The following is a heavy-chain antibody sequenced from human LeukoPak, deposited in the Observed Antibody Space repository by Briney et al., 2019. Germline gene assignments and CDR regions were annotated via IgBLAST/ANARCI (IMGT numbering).Heavy chain of an antibody. CDR3: AKARGSGYPHYFDY. V-gene: IGHV3-23*01. J-gene: IGHJ4*02. D-gene: IGHD3-22*01. CDR1: GLTFSSYA. Sequence: GGCLRLSCAASGLTFSSYAMSWVRQAPGKGLEWVSGISGSGGSTYYADSVKGRFTTSRDNSKNTLYLQMNSLRAEDTAVYYCAKARGSGYPHYFDYWGQGTLVTVSS. CDR2: ISGSGGST.